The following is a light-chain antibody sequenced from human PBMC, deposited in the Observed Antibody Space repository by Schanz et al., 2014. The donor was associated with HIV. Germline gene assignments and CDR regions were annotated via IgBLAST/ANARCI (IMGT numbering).Light chain of an antibody. CDR1: QGISSY. Sequence: VIWMTQSPSLLSASTGDRVTLSCRMSQGISSYLAWYQQKPGKAPKRLIYAASSLQSGVPLRFSGSGSGTEFTLTILSLQPEDFATYYCLQHNTYPRTFGQGTKVEI. CDR2: AAS. V-gene: IGKV1D-8*03. CDR3: LQHNTYPRT. J-gene: IGKJ1*01.